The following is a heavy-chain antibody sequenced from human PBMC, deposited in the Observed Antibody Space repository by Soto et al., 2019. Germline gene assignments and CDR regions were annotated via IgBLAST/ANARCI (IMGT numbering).Heavy chain of an antibody. CDR3: AKPNYYDSRSTHYYYGMDV. J-gene: IGHJ6*02. CDR1: GFTFSSYA. V-gene: IGHV3-23*01. CDR2: ISGSGGST. D-gene: IGHD3-22*01. Sequence: PGGSLRLSCAASGFTFSSYAMSWVRQAPGKGLKWVSAISGSGGSTYYADSVKGRFTISRDNSKNTLYLQMNSLRAEDTAVYYCAKPNYYDSRSTHYYYGMDVWGQGTTVTVSS.